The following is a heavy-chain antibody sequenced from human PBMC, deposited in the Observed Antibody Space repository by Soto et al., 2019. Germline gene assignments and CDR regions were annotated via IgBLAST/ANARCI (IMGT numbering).Heavy chain of an antibody. CDR2: IKSKTDGGTT. V-gene: IGHV3-15*01. CDR3: TTHHYYDSSGYYYWFDP. CDR1: GFTFSNAW. J-gene: IGHJ5*02. D-gene: IGHD3-22*01. Sequence: EVQLVESGGGLVKPGGSLRLSCAASGFTFSNAWMSWVRQAPGKGLEWVGRIKSKTDGGTTDYAAPGKGRFTISRDDSKNTLYLQMNSLKTEDTAVYYCTTHHYYDSSGYYYWFDPWGQGTLVTVSS.